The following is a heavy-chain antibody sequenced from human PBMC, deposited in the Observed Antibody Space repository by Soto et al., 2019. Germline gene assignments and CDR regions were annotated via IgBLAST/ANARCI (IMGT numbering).Heavy chain of an antibody. Sequence: QVQLQESGPGLVKPSGTRSLTCAVSGGSISSSNWWSWVRQPPGNVLEWIGEIYHTGSTSYNPSLKSRLTISVDKSKSQFSLKLGSVTAADTAVYYCARYLPYGDYDYYYGMDVWGHGTTVTVSS. J-gene: IGHJ6*02. CDR3: ARYLPYGDYDYYYGMDV. CDR2: IYHTGST. CDR1: GGSISSSNW. V-gene: IGHV4-4*02. D-gene: IGHD4-17*01.